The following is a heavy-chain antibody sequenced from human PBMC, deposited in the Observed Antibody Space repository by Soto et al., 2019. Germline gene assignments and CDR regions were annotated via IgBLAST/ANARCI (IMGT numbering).Heavy chain of an antibody. CDR2: ISAFHGHT. Sequence: VRVSCQASGYTFPVYCIRWLRQAPGHGLEWMGWISAFHGHTPYALKLQGRVTMTTDTSTRTAYMERRSLRADDTAVYYCARVVAVVVNYSDYWGQGTLVTVSS. CDR3: ARVVAVVVNYSDY. CDR1: GYTFPVYC. J-gene: IGHJ4*02. D-gene: IGHD3-22*01. V-gene: IGHV1-18*01.